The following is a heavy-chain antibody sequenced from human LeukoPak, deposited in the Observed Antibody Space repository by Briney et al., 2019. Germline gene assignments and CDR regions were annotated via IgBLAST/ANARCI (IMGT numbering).Heavy chain of an antibody. CDR3: ARAVVLSSPSYYFDY. J-gene: IGHJ4*02. V-gene: IGHV4-38-2*02. Sequence: SETLSLTCTVSGYSIRSGYYWGWLRQSPGKGLEWIGDIYHTGNIYYNPSLKSRVTISVDTANNQISLKLSSVTAADTAVYYCARAVVLSSPSYYFDYWGQGTLVTVS. CDR2: IYHTGNI. CDR1: GYSIRSGYY. D-gene: IGHD2-21*01.